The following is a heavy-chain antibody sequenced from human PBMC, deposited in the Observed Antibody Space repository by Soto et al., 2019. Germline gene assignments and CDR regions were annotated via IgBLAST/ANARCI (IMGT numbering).Heavy chain of an antibody. CDR3: ARDRSLYYGSRDPWFDP. V-gene: IGHV1-58*01. D-gene: IGHD3-10*01. J-gene: IGHJ5*02. Sequence: ASVNVSCTASGFTFTSSAVQWVRQARGQRLEWIGWIVVGSGNTNYAQKLQGRVTMTTDTSTSTAYMELRSLRSDDTAVYYCARDRSLYYGSRDPWFDPWGQGTLVTVSS. CDR1: GFTFTSSA. CDR2: IVVGSGNT.